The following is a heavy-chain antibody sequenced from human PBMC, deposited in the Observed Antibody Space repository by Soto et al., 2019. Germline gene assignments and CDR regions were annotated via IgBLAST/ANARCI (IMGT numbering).Heavy chain of an antibody. Sequence: GGSLRLSCAASGFTFSIYSMNWVRQAPGKGLEWVSYISSSSSTIHYADSVKGRFTISRDNAKNSLYLQMNSLRAEDTAVYYCARDEGSRSWLDFWGQGTLVTVSS. J-gene: IGHJ4*02. D-gene: IGHD6-13*01. CDR3: ARDEGSRSWLDF. V-gene: IGHV3-48*01. CDR2: ISSSSSTI. CDR1: GFTFSIYS.